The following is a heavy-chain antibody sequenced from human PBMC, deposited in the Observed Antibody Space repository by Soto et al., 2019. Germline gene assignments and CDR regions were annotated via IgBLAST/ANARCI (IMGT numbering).Heavy chain of an antibody. D-gene: IGHD6-19*01. CDR3: ARDFTDSSGPTLGMGV. J-gene: IGHJ6*02. CDR2: IYHTGST. V-gene: IGHV4-4*02. CDR1: GGSISSTNW. Sequence: SETLCLTCVVSGGSISSTNWWTWVRQTPGKGLGWIGEIYHTGSTKYNPSLKNRVTISVDTSKNQFSLKLSSVTAADTAVYYCARDFTDSSGPTLGMGVWGQGTTVTVSS.